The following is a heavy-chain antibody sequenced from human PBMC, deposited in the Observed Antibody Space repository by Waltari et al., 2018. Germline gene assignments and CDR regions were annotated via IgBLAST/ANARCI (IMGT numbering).Heavy chain of an antibody. CDR2: MNSDGSST. CDR3: ARDQGSAMEAGLDY. D-gene: IGHD5-18*01. Sequence: EVQLVESGGGLVQPGGSLRLSCAASGFTFSSYWMHWVRQAPGKGLVWVSRMNSDGSSTSYADSVKGRFTISRDNAKNTLYLQMNSLRAEDTAVYYCARDQGSAMEAGLDYWGQGTLVTVSS. V-gene: IGHV3-74*01. CDR1: GFTFSSYW. J-gene: IGHJ4*02.